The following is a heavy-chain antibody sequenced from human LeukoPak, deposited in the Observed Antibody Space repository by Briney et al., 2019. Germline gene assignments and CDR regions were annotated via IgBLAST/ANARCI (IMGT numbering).Heavy chain of an antibody. D-gene: IGHD3-22*01. V-gene: IGHV3-15*01. Sequence: GRSHRLSCAASGFTFSNAWMSWVRQAPGKGLEWVGRIKSKTDGGTTDYAAPVKGRFTISRDDSKNTLYLQMNSLKTEDTAVCYCTTGTHYDSSGDYWGQGTLVTVSS. J-gene: IGHJ4*02. CDR1: GFTFSNAW. CDR2: IKSKTDGGTT. CDR3: TTGTHYDSSGDY.